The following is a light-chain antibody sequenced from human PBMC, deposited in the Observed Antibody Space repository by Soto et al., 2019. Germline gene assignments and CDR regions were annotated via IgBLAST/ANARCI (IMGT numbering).Light chain of an antibody. J-gene: IGKJ1*01. V-gene: IGKV3-15*01. CDR2: GAS. Sequence: EIVMTQSTATVSGSPGVRATLSCWASQSVSSNLAWYQLKPGQAPRLLIYGASTRASDIPARFSGSGSGTEFTHTISILQSEDFAVYYCQQYKNWPPWTFGQGTKVDIK. CDR3: QQYKNWPPWT. CDR1: QSVSSN.